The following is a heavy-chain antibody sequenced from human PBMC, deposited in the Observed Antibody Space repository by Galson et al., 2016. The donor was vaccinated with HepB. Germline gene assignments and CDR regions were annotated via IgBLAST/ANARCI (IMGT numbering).Heavy chain of an antibody. V-gene: IGHV3-74*01. CDR3: ARYGCDRGWFDP. CDR1: GFTFSSYW. D-gene: IGHD2-21*01. CDR2: TNSDGSST. J-gene: IGHJ5*02. Sequence: SLRLSCAASGFTFSSYWMHWVRQAPGKGLVWVSRTNSDGSSTSYADSVKGRFTISIHNAKNMLYLQMNSLRADDTAEYYCARYGCDRGWFDPWGQGTLVSVSS.